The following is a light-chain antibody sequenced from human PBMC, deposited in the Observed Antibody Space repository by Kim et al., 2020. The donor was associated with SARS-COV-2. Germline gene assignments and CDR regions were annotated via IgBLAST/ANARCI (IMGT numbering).Light chain of an antibody. V-gene: IGLV2-8*01. Sequence: QSALTQPPSASGSPGQSVTISCTGTSSDVGGYNYVSWYQQHSGKAPKLMIYEVSKRPSGVPDRFSGSKSGNTASLTVSGLQAEDEADYYCSPYAGSNNLVFGGGTQLTVL. CDR3: SPYAGSNNLV. CDR1: SSDVGGYNY. J-gene: IGLJ2*01. CDR2: EVS.